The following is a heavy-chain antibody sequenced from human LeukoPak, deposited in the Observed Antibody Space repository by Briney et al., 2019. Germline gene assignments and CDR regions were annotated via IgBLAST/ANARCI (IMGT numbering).Heavy chain of an antibody. D-gene: IGHD1-1*01. CDR3: ARDRYGAFTPS. CDR1: SGSISSGGYY. Sequence: SETLSLTCTVSSGSISSGGYYWSWIRQHPGKGLEWIGYIYYSGSTYYNPSLKSRVTISVDTSKNQFSLKLSSVTAADTAVYYCARDRYGAFTPSWGQGTLVTVSS. V-gene: IGHV4-31*03. J-gene: IGHJ5*02. CDR2: IYYSGST.